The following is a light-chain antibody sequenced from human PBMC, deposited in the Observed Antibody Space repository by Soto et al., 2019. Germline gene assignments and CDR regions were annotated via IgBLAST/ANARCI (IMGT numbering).Light chain of an antibody. Sequence: EIVMTQSPATLSVSPGERATLSCRASQSVSSNLAWYQQEPGQAPRLLIYGASTRATGIPARFSGSGSGTEFTLTMSSLQSEDFAVYYCQQHNNWPQTFGQGTKVEIK. CDR3: QQHNNWPQT. CDR1: QSVSSN. V-gene: IGKV3-15*01. J-gene: IGKJ1*01. CDR2: GAS.